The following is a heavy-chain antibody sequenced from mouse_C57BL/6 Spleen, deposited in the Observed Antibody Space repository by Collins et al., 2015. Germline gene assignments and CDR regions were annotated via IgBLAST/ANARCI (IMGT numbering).Heavy chain of an antibody. Sequence: QIQLVQSGPELKKPGETVKISCKASGYTFTTYGMSWVKQAPGKGLKWMGWINTYSGVPTYADDFKGRFAFSLETSASTAYLQINNLKNEDTATYFCARSPGNSYAMDYWGQGTSVTVSS. V-gene: IGHV9-3*01. J-gene: IGHJ4*01. CDR1: GYTFTTYG. CDR3: ARSPGNSYAMDY. CDR2: INTYSGVP. D-gene: IGHD2-1*01.